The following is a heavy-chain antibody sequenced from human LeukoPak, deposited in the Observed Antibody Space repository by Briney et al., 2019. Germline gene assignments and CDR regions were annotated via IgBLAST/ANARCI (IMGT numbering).Heavy chain of an antibody. CDR3: GRDRHSTSLQFFDC. Sequence: GGSLRLSCAASGFDFINYAMSWVRQAPGKGLEWVSGISGSGSHTYYADSVRGRFTISRDNSKNTLYLQMNSLRAEDTAVYYCGRDRHSTSLQFFDCWGQGTLVTVSS. CDR2: ISGSGSHT. V-gene: IGHV3-23*01. D-gene: IGHD6-13*01. CDR1: GFDFINYA. J-gene: IGHJ4*02.